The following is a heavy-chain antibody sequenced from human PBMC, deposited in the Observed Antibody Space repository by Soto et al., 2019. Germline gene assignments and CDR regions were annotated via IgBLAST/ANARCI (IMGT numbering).Heavy chain of an antibody. CDR2: VSAYNGNT. Sequence: ASVKVSCKASGYTFTNYGITWVRQAPGQGLEWMGWVSAYNGNTNYAQKLQGRVTMTTDTSTSTAYMELRSLRSDDTAVYYCAREAIEMATKRCGMDVWGQGTTVTVSS. V-gene: IGHV1-18*01. CDR1: GYTFTNYG. D-gene: IGHD5-12*01. J-gene: IGHJ6*02. CDR3: AREAIEMATKRCGMDV.